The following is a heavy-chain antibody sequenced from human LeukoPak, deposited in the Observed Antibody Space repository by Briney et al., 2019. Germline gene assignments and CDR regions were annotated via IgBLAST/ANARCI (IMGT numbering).Heavy chain of an antibody. J-gene: IGHJ6*03. CDR1: GGTFSSYA. CDR3: AIGSGPHYYYYYMDV. CDR2: IIPIFGTA. V-gene: IGHV1-69*05. D-gene: IGHD2-15*01. Sequence: SVKVSCKASGGTFSSYAISWVRQAPGQGLEWMGRIIPIFGTANYAQKFQGRVTITTDESTSTAYMELSSLRSEDTAVYYCAIGSGPHYYYYYMDVWGKGTTVTVSS.